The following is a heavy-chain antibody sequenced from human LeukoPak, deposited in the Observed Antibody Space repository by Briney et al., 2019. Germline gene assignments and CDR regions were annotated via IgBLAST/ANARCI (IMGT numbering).Heavy chain of an antibody. Sequence: GGSLRLSCEASGFTFSAYAMTWVRQAPGKGLEWVAIIWYDGSNKYYADSVKGRFTISRDNSKNTLYLQMNSLRAEDTAVYYCARNYYDSSGYYLIGDYWGQGTLVTVSS. D-gene: IGHD3-22*01. CDR3: ARNYYDSSGYYLIGDY. V-gene: IGHV3-33*07. CDR1: GFTFSAYA. CDR2: IWYDGSNK. J-gene: IGHJ4*02.